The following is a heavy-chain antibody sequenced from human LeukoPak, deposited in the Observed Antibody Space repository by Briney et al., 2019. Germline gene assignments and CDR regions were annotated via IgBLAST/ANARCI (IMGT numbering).Heavy chain of an antibody. D-gene: IGHD3-22*01. V-gene: IGHV3-23*01. CDR1: GFTFSSCS. J-gene: IGHJ3*02. Sequence: GGSLRLSCAASGFTFSSCSMNWVRQAPGKGLEWVSAISGSGGSTYYADSVKGRFTISRDNSKNTLYLQMNSLRAEDTAVYYCAKDLRWSHPAITMIVVGPRDAFDIWGQGTMVTVSS. CDR2: ISGSGGST. CDR3: AKDLRWSHPAITMIVVGPRDAFDI.